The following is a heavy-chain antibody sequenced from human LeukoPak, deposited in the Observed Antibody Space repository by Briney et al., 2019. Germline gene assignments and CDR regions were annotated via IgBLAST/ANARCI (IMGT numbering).Heavy chain of an antibody. Sequence: PSETLSLTCTVSGGSISRYYWSWIRQPPGKGLEWIGYINNSGGTSYNPSLKSRVTISLDTSKNQFSLKLNSVTTTDTAVYYCARENVGLHAFDIGGQGIMVTVSS. D-gene: IGHD1-26*01. J-gene: IGHJ3*02. CDR3: ARENVGLHAFDI. CDR2: INNSGGT. CDR1: GGSISRYY. V-gene: IGHV4-4*08.